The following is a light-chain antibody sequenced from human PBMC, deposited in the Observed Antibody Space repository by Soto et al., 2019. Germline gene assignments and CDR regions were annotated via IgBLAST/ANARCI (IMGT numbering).Light chain of an antibody. V-gene: IGKV3-20*01. CDR2: GAF. CDR1: QTVRSSY. Sequence: IFLTQSPGSLSLSSGERATLSCRASQTVRSSYLAWYQQRPGQPPKLLIYGAFNRAIGTPDRFSGSESGRDYNLTISRLDPEDSAVYYCQQYGDSLTFGGGTKVEI. J-gene: IGKJ4*01. CDR3: QQYGDSLT.